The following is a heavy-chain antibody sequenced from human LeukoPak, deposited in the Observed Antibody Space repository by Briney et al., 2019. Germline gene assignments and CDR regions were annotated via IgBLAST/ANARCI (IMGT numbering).Heavy chain of an antibody. CDR2: ISGDGGST. D-gene: IGHD2-21*02. Sequence: GGSLRLSCAASGFTFDDYAMHWVRQAPGKGLEWVSLISGDGGSTYYADSVKGRFTISRDNNKNSLYLQMNSLRTEDTALYYCAKDSWGGDSYDYWGQGTLVTVSS. J-gene: IGHJ4*02. CDR3: AKDSWGGDSYDY. CDR1: GFTFDDYA. V-gene: IGHV3-43*02.